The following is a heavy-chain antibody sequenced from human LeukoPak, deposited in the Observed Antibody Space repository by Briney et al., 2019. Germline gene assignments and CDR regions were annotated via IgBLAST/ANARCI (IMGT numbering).Heavy chain of an antibody. D-gene: IGHD5-18*01. CDR3: GGVDTAMVGDYYYGRDV. J-gene: IGHJ6*04. Sequence: GESLKISCKGSGYSFTSYWIGWVRQMPGKGLEWMGIIYPGDSDTRYSPSFQGQVTISADKSISTAYLQWSSLRASDTAMYYGGGVDTAMVGDYYYGRDVGGKGTRVTVS. V-gene: IGHV5-51*01. CDR1: GYSFTSYW. CDR2: IYPGDSDT.